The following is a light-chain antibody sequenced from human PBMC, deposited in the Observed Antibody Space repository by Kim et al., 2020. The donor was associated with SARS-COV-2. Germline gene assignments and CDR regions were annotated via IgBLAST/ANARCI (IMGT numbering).Light chain of an antibody. Sequence: PGEGVTLSCRASRSVGTTLAWYQQYPGQAPRLLITGASSRATDIPARFSGSGSRTDFTLTISSLQSEDFAVYFCQQYNEWPPTFGPGTKMEI. CDR3: QQYNEWPPT. V-gene: IGKV3-15*01. CDR1: RSVGTT. CDR2: GAS. J-gene: IGKJ1*01.